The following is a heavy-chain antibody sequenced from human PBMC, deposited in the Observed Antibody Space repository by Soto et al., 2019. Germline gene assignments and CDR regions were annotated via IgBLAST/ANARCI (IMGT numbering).Heavy chain of an antibody. J-gene: IGHJ4*02. CDR3: AKVAAADDFDY. Sequence: PGGSLRLSCAASGFTFSSYGMHWVRQAPGKGLEWVAVISYDGSNKYYADSVKGRFTISRDNSKNTLYLQMNSLRAEDTAVYYCAKVAAADDFDYWGQGTLVTVS. D-gene: IGHD6-13*01. CDR1: GFTFSSYG. V-gene: IGHV3-30*18. CDR2: ISYDGSNK.